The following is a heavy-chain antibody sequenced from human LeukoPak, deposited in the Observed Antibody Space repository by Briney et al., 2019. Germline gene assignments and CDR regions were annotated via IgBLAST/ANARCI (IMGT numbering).Heavy chain of an antibody. V-gene: IGHV3-23*01. Sequence: GGSLRLSCAASGFTFSSYAMSWVRQAPGKGLGWVSAISGSGGSTYYADSVKGRFTISRDNSKNTLYLQMNSLRAEDTAVYYCAKARWIFGVVISYYFDYWGQGTLVTVSS. CDR1: GFTFSSYA. CDR3: AKARWIFGVVISYYFDY. CDR2: ISGSGGST. D-gene: IGHD3-3*01. J-gene: IGHJ4*02.